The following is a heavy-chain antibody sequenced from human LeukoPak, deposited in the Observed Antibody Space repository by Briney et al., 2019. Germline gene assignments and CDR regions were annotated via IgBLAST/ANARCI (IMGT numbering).Heavy chain of an antibody. CDR2: IKQDGSEK. V-gene: IGHV3-7*01. CDR3: ARGGKFYYDSSGYPRDY. J-gene: IGHJ4*02. CDR1: GFTCISYW. Sequence: GGSLRLSCVASGFTCISYWMSWVRQAPGKGLEGVADIKQDGSEKYYVDSVRDRFTISRDNVKNSLYLQMNSLRAEDTAVYYCARGGKFYYDSSGYPRDYWGQGTLVTVPS. D-gene: IGHD3-22*01.